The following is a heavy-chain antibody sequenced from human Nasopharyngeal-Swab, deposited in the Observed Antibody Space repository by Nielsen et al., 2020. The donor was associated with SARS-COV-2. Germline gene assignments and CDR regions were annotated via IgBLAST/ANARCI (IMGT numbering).Heavy chain of an antibody. Sequence: SLTISCAASGFTFSSYAMSWVRQAPGKGLEWVSAISGSGGSTYYADSVKGRFTISRDNSKNTLYLQMNSLRAEDTAVYYCARPGAGKLDYWGQGTLVTVSS. D-gene: IGHD6-19*01. CDR1: GFTFSSYA. CDR2: ISGSGGST. J-gene: IGHJ4*02. CDR3: ARPGAGKLDY. V-gene: IGHV3-23*01.